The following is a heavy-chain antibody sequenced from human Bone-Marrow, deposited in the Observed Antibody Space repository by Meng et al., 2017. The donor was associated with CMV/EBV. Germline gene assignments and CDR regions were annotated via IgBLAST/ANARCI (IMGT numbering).Heavy chain of an antibody. CDR3: AGLSNPGDY. V-gene: IGHV1-46*01. CDR2: YSPSDDRT. CDR1: GSTFSNLY. J-gene: IGHJ4*02. Sequence: ASVKVSCKAAGSTFSNLYIHWVRQASGQGLEWMGVYSPSDDRTTNAQKFQGRVTMTRDTSTSTVFMELASLKSEDMGVYYCAGLSNPGDYWGQGTLVTVSS. D-gene: IGHD2/OR15-2a*01.